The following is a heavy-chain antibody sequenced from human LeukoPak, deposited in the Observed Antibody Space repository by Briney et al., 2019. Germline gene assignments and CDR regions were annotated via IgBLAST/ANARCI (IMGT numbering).Heavy chain of an antibody. D-gene: IGHD3-10*01. CDR3: ATDGYGSGSYSY. Sequence: ASVKVSCKASGGTFSSYAISWVRQAPGQGLEWMGGIIPIFGTANYAQKFQGRVTITADESTSTAYMELSSLRSEDTAVYYCATDGYGSGSYSYWGQGTLVTVSS. CDR2: IIPIFGTA. CDR1: GGTFSSYA. V-gene: IGHV1-69*13. J-gene: IGHJ4*02.